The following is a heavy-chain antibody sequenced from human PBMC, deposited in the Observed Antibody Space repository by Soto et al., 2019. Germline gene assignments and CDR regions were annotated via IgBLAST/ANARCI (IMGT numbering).Heavy chain of an antibody. J-gene: IGHJ4*02. V-gene: IGHV4-30-4*01. Sequence: SETLSLTCTVSGGSISSGDYYWSWIRQPPGKGLEWIGYIYYSGSTYYNPSLKSRVTISVDTSKNQFSLKLSSVTAADTAVYYCARDSEPTYYYGSGSYTYWGQGTLVTVSS. D-gene: IGHD3-10*01. CDR2: IYYSGST. CDR3: ARDSEPTYYYGSGSYTY. CDR1: GGSISSGDYY.